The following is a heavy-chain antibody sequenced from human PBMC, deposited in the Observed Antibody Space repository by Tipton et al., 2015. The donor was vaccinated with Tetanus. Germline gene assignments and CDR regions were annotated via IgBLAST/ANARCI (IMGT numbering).Heavy chain of an antibody. CDR2: ISGYNGNT. V-gene: IGHV1-18*04. Sequence: QLVQSGAEVKKPGASVKVSCTASGYTFTGNYIHWVRQVPGQRLEWMGWISGYNGNTNFTQKFQGRLTMTRDTSTSTAYMELRSLRSDDTAVYFCARDQLDHWGQGTLVTVSS. CDR3: ARDQLDH. CDR1: GYTFTGNY. J-gene: IGHJ4*02.